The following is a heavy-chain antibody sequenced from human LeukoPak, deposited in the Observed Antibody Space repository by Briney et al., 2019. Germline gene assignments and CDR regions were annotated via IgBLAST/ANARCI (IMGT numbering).Heavy chain of an antibody. J-gene: IGHJ5*02. Sequence: GGSLRLSCAASGFTFSDYYMSWLRQAPGKGLEWVSYTSSSGSTIYYADSVKGRFTISRDNAKNSLYLQMNSLRAEDTAAYYCARGSGARGRLPHNWFDPWGQGTLVTVSS. V-gene: IGHV3-11*01. D-gene: IGHD2-21*02. CDR1: GFTFSDYY. CDR3: ARGSGARGRLPHNWFDP. CDR2: TSSSGSTI.